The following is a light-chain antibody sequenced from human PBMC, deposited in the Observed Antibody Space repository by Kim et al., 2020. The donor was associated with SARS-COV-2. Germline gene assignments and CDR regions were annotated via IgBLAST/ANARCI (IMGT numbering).Light chain of an antibody. J-gene: IGLJ1*01. V-gene: IGLV2-14*01. CDR2: EVN. CDR3: SSYTTSSTLAYV. Sequence: QSALTQPASVSGSPGQSITISCTGTSSGVGDYNYVSWYQQYPGKAPKLMIYEVNNRPSGVSNRFSGSKSGNTASLTISGLQPEDEAAYYCSSYTTSSTLAYVFGTGTKVTVL. CDR1: SSGVGDYNY.